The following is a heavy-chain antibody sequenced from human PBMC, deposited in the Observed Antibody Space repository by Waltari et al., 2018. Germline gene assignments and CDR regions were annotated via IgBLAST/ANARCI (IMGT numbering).Heavy chain of an antibody. CDR1: GGTFSSYA. D-gene: IGHD2-15*01. CDR3: AGVVVGPPYYYYYYMDV. V-gene: IGHV1-69*10. CDR2: IIPILGIA. J-gene: IGHJ6*03. Sequence: QVQLVQSGAEVKKPGSSVKVSCKASGGTFSSYAISWVRQAPGQGLEWMGGIIPILGIANYAQKIQGRVTITADKSTSTAYMERSSLRSEDTAVYYCAGVVVGPPYYYYYYMDVWGKGTTVTVSS.